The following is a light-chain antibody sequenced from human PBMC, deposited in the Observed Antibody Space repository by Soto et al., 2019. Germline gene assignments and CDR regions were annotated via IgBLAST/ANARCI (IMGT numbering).Light chain of an antibody. V-gene: IGKV1-5*03. CDR2: KSS. Sequence: DIQMTQSPSTLSASVGDRVTITCRASQSISGWLAWYQQKPGKAPKLLIYKSSSLESGVPSRFSGGGSGTEFTLTISSLQPDDFAFYYCQQYNSYSPTFGQGTKVEFK. CDR3: QQYNSYSPT. J-gene: IGKJ1*01. CDR1: QSISGW.